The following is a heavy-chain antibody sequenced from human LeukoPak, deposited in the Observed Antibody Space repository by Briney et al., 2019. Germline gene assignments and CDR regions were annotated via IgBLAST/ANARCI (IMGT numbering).Heavy chain of an antibody. D-gene: IGHD1-26*01. V-gene: IGHV4-4*09. CDR2: IYTSGST. CDR1: GGSLRSYY. CDR3: ARHRVGATYVDY. Sequence: SETLSLTCTVSGGSLRSYYWSWIRQPPGKGLEWIGYIYTSGSTNYNPSLKSRVTISVDTSKNQFPLKLSSGTAADTAVYYCARHRVGATYVDYWGQGTLVTVSS. J-gene: IGHJ4*02.